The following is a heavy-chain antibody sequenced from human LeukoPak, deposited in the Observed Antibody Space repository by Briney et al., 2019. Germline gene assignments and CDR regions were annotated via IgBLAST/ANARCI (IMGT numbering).Heavy chain of an antibody. CDR3: ARGYDSSGYYSRFDY. CDR1: GGSISSGGYY. V-gene: IGHV4-30-2*01. D-gene: IGHD3-22*01. CDR2: IYHSGST. J-gene: IGHJ4*02. Sequence: SQTLSLTCTVSGGSISSGGYYWSWIRQPPGKGLEWIGYIYHSGSTYYNPSLKSRVTISVDRSKNQFSLKLSSVTAADTAVYYCARGYDSSGYYSRFDYWGQGTLVTVSS.